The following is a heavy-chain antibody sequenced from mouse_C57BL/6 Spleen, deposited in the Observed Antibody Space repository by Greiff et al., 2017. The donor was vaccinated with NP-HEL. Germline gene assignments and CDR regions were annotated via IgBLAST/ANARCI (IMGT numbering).Heavy chain of an antibody. V-gene: IGHV1-19*01. Sequence: VQLQQSGPVLVKPGASVKMSCKASGYTFTDYYMNWVKQSHGKSLEWIGVINPYNGGTSYNQKFKGKATLTVDKSSSTAYMELNSLTSEDSAVYYCARRVPGGYDDYAMDYWGQGTSVTVSS. CDR3: ARRVPGGYDDYAMDY. J-gene: IGHJ4*01. D-gene: IGHD2-2*01. CDR1: GYTFTDYY. CDR2: INPYNGGT.